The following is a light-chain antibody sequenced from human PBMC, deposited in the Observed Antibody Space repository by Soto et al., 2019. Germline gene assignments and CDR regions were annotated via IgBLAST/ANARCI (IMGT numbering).Light chain of an antibody. CDR3: MQGTHLYT. CDR2: KVS. Sequence: DVVMTQSPLSLPVTLGQPASISCRSSQSLVYSDGNTYLNWFQQRPGQSPRRLIYKVSNRDSGVPDRFSGSGSGTDFTLKISRGEAEDVGVYYCMQGTHLYTFGQGTKLEIK. CDR1: QSLVYSDGNTY. V-gene: IGKV2-30*01. J-gene: IGKJ2*01.